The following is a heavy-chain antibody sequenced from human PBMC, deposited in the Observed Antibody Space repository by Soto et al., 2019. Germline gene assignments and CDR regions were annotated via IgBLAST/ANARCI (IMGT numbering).Heavy chain of an antibody. CDR3: ARGGNRYSNTASGVSGSDF. V-gene: IGHV4-59*01. CDR1: GVSISSSS. J-gene: IGHJ4*02. Sequence: SETLSLTCTVSGVSISSSSWSWIRQSPGTGLEWMGYIYYTGTTNYNPSLKRRVTISLDTAKNQFSLNVNSLTTADTAVYFCARGGNRYSNTASGVSGSDFWGQGTLVTVSS. CDR2: IYYTGTT. D-gene: IGHD3-22*01.